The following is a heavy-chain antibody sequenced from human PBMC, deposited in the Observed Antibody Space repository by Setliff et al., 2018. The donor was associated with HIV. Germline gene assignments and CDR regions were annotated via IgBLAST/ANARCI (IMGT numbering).Heavy chain of an antibody. CDR3: ARVPRGFHDYYDY. Sequence: PGGSLRLSCVASGFTFSSYAMHWVRQAPGKGLEWVAAMSDDGDNIFYADSVKGRFTISRDNSKNTLFLQMNGLRGEDTAIYYCARVPRGFHDYYDYWGQGALVTVSS. D-gene: IGHD3-10*01. V-gene: IGHV3-30*04. J-gene: IGHJ4*02. CDR1: GFTFSSYA. CDR2: MSDDGDNI.